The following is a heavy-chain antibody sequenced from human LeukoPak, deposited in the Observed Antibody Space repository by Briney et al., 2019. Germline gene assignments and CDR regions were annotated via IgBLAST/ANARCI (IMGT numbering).Heavy chain of an antibody. CDR2: FNPASGGT. D-gene: IGHD4-23*01. CDR1: GYIFTDYY. CDR3: ARGLYYGGNQRAHDAFDI. Sequence: GASVKVSCKASGYIFTDYYMHWVPQAPGQGLEWMGWFNPASGGTKYAQKFQGRVTMTRDTSINTAYMELSSLGLDDTAVYYCARGLYYGGNQRAHDAFDIWGQGTLVTVSS. J-gene: IGHJ3*02. V-gene: IGHV1-2*02.